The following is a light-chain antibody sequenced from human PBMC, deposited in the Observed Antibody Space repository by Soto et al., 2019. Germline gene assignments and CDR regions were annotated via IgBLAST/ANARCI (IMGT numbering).Light chain of an antibody. J-gene: IGLJ3*02. CDR1: SSDIGHYIH. Sequence: QSALTQPASVSGSPGQSITISCTGTSSDIGHYIHVSWLQQYPGKAPKSMIYDVSNRSPGVSNRYSGSKSGNTASLTISGLQDENYAYYYCSSSTNTGTWGFGGGTKLTVL. CDR2: DVS. V-gene: IGLV2-14*03. CDR3: SSSTNTGTWG.